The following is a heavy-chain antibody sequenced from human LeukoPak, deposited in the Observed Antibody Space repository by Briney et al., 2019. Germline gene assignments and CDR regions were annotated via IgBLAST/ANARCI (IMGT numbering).Heavy chain of an antibody. CDR3: AKGGRIVGASTTLDY. CDR2: ISDSGGST. CDR1: GFTFSSYA. D-gene: IGHD1-26*01. Sequence: GGSPRLSCAASGFTFSSYAVSWVRQAPGKGLEWVSAISDSGGSTYYADSVKGRFTISRDNSENTLYLQMNSLRAEDTAVYFCAKGGRIVGASTTLDYWGQGTLVTVSS. V-gene: IGHV3-23*01. J-gene: IGHJ4*02.